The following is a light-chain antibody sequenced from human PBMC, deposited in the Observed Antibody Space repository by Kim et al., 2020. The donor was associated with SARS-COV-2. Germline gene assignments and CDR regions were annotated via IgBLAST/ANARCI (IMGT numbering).Light chain of an antibody. CDR3: CSYAGSYTYV. CDR2: EVN. J-gene: IGLJ1*01. Sequence: GQSIVISCPGASSDVGRYDLVSWYQQLPGKAPKRVIYEVNKWPSGVSNRFSASKTGNTAFLTISGLQAEDEAHYYCCSYAGSYTYVFGTGTEVTVL. CDR1: SSDVGRYDL. V-gene: IGLV2-23*02.